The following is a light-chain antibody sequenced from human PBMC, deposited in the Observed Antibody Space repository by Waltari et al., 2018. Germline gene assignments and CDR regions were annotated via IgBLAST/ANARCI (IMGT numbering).Light chain of an antibody. CDR1: QGISTY. Sequence: DIQLTQSPSFLSASVRDRVTITCRASQGISTYLAWYQQKPGKAPKLLINAASPLQSDIPSRFSGSGSGTEFTLTISSLQPEDFATYYCLHLNNFPLSFGGGTKVELK. CDR3: LHLNNFPLS. CDR2: AAS. J-gene: IGKJ4*01. V-gene: IGKV1-9*01.